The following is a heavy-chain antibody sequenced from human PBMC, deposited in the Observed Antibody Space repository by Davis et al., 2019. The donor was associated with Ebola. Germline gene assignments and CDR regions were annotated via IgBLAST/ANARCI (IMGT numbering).Heavy chain of an antibody. J-gene: IGHJ6*02. CDR3: AGTVPYYYGMDV. CDR2: ISYDGSNK. Sequence: GESLKISCAASGFTFSSYAMHWVRQAPGKGLEWVAVISYDGSNKYYADSVKGRFTISRDNAKNTLYLQMNSLRAEDTAVYYCAGTVPYYYGMDVWGQGTTVTVSS. D-gene: IGHD1-1*01. CDR1: GFTFSSYA. V-gene: IGHV3-30-3*01.